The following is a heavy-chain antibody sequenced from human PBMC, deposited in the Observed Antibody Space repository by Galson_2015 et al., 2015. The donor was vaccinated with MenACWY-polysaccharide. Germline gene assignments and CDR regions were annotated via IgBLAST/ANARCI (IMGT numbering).Heavy chain of an antibody. D-gene: IGHD5-18*01. CDR1: GFTFSGYG. Sequence: SLRLSCAASGFTFSGYGMHWVRQTPGKGLDWVAVISDDGTYKYYADSVKGRFTISRDNSKNTLFLQMNSLRAEDTAVYYCAKGAVDTPMTFLFDFWGQGTLVTVSS. J-gene: IGHJ4*02. CDR3: AKGAVDTPMTFLFDF. V-gene: IGHV3-30*18. CDR2: ISDDGTYK.